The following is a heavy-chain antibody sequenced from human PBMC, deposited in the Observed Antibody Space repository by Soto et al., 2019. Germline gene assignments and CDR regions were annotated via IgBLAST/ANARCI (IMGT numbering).Heavy chain of an antibody. D-gene: IGHD5-18*01. J-gene: IGHJ6*02. V-gene: IGHV5-51*01. CDR1: GYSFTSYW. Sequence: PGESLKISCKGSGYSFTSYWIGWVRQMPGKGLEWMGIIYPGDSDTRYSPSFQGQVTISADKSISTAYLQWSSLKASDTAMYYCARRRGYSSGAYYYYGMDVWGQGTTVTVS. CDR2: IYPGDSDT. CDR3: ARRRGYSSGAYYYYGMDV.